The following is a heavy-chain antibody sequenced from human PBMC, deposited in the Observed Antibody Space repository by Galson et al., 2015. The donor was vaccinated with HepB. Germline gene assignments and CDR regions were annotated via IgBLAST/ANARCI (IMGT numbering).Heavy chain of an antibody. J-gene: IGHJ5*02. CDR3: VRRLPYALIRDWWFAP. Sequence: QSGAEVKKPGESLKISCKAYGYNFTNYWIGWVRQMPGKGLEWVGIIYPGDSTAKYSPSFQGQVSVSAVKSIATAYPQWSSLKASDTAVYYCVRRLPYALIRDWWFAPWGQGTLVTVSS. V-gene: IGHV5-51*03. D-gene: IGHD2-8*01. CDR2: IYPGDSTA. CDR1: GYNFTNYW.